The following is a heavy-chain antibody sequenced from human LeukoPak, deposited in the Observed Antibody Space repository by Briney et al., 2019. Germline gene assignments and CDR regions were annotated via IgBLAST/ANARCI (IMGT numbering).Heavy chain of an antibody. CDR1: GYSISSGYY. CDR3: ARGPPNLDYGGNSARFDY. V-gene: IGHV4-38-2*02. J-gene: IGHJ4*02. Sequence: SETLSLTCTVSGYSISSGYYWGWIRQPPGKGLEWIGSIYHSGSTYYNPSLKSRVTISVDTSKNQFSLKLSSVTAADTAVYYCARGPPNLDYGGNSARFDYWGQGTLVTVSS. CDR2: IYHSGST. D-gene: IGHD4-23*01.